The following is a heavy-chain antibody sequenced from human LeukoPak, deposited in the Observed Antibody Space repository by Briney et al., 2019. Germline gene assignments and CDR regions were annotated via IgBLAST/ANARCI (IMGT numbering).Heavy chain of an antibody. Sequence: GGSLRLSCAASGFTFSSYAMSWVRQAPGKGLEWVSGINDRGGSTYYADSVKGRFTISRDNSKNTLYLQMNSLRAEDTAVYYCARFTTTVTTSDYWGQGTLVTVSS. CDR2: INDRGGST. J-gene: IGHJ4*02. D-gene: IGHD4-17*01. CDR1: GFTFSSYA. V-gene: IGHV3-23*01. CDR3: ARFTTTVTTSDY.